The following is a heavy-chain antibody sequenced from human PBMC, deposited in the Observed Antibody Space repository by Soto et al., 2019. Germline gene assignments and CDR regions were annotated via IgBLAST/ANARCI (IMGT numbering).Heavy chain of an antibody. V-gene: IGHV3-30-3*01. Sequence: QVQLVESGGGVGQPGRSLRLSCAASGFTFSSYAMHWVRQAPGKGLEWVAVISYDGSNKYYADSVKGRFTISRDNSKNTLYLQMNSLRAEHTAVYYCARGAVTTTWDYYYYGMDVWGQGTTVTVSS. J-gene: IGHJ6*02. CDR2: ISYDGSNK. CDR3: ARGAVTTTWDYYYYGMDV. D-gene: IGHD4-17*01. CDR1: GFTFSSYA.